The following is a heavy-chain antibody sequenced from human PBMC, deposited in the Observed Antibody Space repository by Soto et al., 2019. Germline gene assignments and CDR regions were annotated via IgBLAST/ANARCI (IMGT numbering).Heavy chain of an antibody. CDR1: GYIFTNND. CDR3: ARMASFGSLNWFDP. V-gene: IGHV1-8*01. Sequence: ASVKVSWKASGYIFTNNDVSWVRQATGQGLEWMGWMNPGSGDTGYAQKFQGRVTMTRNISIATAYMELSSLRADDTAIYYCARMASFGSLNWFDPWGQGTLVTV. D-gene: IGHD5-18*01. J-gene: IGHJ5*02. CDR2: MNPGSGDT.